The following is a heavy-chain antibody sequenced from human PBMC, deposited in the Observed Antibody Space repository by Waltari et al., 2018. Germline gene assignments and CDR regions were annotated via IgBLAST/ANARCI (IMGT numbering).Heavy chain of an antibody. CDR1: GGSISSYY. V-gene: IGHV4-59*08. CDR3: ARGSPQQAAPALGYYYYGMDV. J-gene: IGHJ6*02. D-gene: IGHD2-15*01. Sequence: QVQLQESGPGLVKPSETLSLTCTVSGGSISSYYWSWIRQPPGQGLEWIGYIYYRGRTNYNPSPKSRATISVDTSKTQFSLRLSAVTAADTAVYYCARGSPQQAAPALGYYYYGMDVWGQGTTVTVSS. CDR2: IYYRGRT.